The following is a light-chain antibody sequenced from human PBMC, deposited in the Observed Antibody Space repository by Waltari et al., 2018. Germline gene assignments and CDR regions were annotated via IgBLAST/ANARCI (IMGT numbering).Light chain of an antibody. CDR3: AAWDDSLNGVL. V-gene: IGLV1-44*01. J-gene: IGLJ2*01. Sequence: QSVLTQPPSASATPGQRVTTSCSASLSNIGGNTVTWYQQLPGTTPQRRHYSNNQRPSGVPDRFSGSKSGASASLAISGLQSEDEADYYCAAWDDSLNGVLFGGGTKLTVL. CDR1: LSNIGGNT. CDR2: SNN.